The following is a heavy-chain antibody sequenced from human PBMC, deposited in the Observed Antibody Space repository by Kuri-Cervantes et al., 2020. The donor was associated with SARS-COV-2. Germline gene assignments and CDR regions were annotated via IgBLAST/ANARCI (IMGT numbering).Heavy chain of an antibody. CDR1: GFTCSSYS. Sequence: GGSLRLSCAALGFTCSSYSMNWVRQAPGKGLEWVSSISSSSSYIYSADSVKGRFTISRDNAKNSLYLQMNSLRAEDTAVYYCARDDNSLDFWSGYGYYYGMDVWGQGTTVTVSS. J-gene: IGHJ6*02. D-gene: IGHD3-3*01. CDR3: ARDDNSLDFWSGYGYYYGMDV. CDR2: ISSSSSYI. V-gene: IGHV3-21*01.